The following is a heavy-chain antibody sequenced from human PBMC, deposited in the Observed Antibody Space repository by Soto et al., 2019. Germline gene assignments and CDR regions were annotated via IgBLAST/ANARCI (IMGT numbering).Heavy chain of an antibody. CDR2: IYHSGST. V-gene: IGHV4-38-2*02. J-gene: IGHJ4*02. Sequence: SETLSLTCAVSGYSISSGYYWGWIRQPPGKGLEWIGSIYHSGSTYYNPSLKSRVTISVDTSKNQFSLKLSSVTAADTAVYYCARETATYYYDSSGSPPYYFDYWGQGTLVTVSS. CDR1: GYSISSGYY. D-gene: IGHD3-22*01. CDR3: ARETATYYYDSSGSPPYYFDY.